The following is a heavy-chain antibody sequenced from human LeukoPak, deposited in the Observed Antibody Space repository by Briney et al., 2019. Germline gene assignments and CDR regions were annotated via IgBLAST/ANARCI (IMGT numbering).Heavy chain of an antibody. Sequence: ASVKVSCKASGYIFTGYYMHWVRQAPGQGLEWMEWINPNSGGTNYAHKFQGRVTMTRDTSISTAYMELSRLRSDDTAVYYCARDRPPQLVRPFDYWGQGTLVTVSS. V-gene: IGHV1-2*07. CDR2: INPNSGGT. J-gene: IGHJ4*02. CDR3: ARDRPPQLVRPFDY. D-gene: IGHD6-13*01. CDR1: GYIFTGYY.